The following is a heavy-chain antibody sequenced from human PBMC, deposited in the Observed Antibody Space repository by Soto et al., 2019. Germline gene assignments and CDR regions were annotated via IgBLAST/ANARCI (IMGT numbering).Heavy chain of an antibody. CDR3: AHIVVAGLGYYFDS. J-gene: IGHJ4*02. CDR2: IYWYDDK. D-gene: IGHD6-19*01. V-gene: IGHV2-5*01. CDR1: GFSLSSTRMA. Sequence: QITLKGSGPTLVKPTQTLTLTCTFSGFSLSSTRMAVGWIRQPPGTALELLALIYWYDDKRYSPFLKSRLTITKDTSKNQVVLTMSNLAPVETARYYCAHIVVAGLGYYFDSGCQGTLFSVSS.